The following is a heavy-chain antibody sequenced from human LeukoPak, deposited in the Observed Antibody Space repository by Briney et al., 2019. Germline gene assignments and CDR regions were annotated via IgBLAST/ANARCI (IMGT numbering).Heavy chain of an antibody. J-gene: IGHJ3*02. D-gene: IGHD3-22*01. CDR2: IIPIFGTA. CDR1: GGTFSSYA. CDR3: ARGHSSGYYDHDAFDI. Sequence: ASVKVSCKASGGTFSSYAISWVRQAPGQGLEWMGGIIPIFGTANYAQKFQGRVTITADKSTSTAYMELSSPRSEDTAVYYCARGHSSGYYDHDAFDIWGQGTMVTVSS. V-gene: IGHV1-69*06.